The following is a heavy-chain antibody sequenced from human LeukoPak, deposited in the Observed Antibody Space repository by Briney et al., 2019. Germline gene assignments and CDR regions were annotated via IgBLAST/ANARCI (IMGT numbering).Heavy chain of an antibody. CDR2: IYNSGST. V-gene: IGHV4-39*01. CDR3: ARHVADYDFDY. J-gene: IGHJ4*02. Sequence: SETLSLTCSVSGGSISSNNYYWGWIRQPPGKGLEWIGSIYNSGSTYYNPSLKSRVTVSVDRTKNQSSLSLKSVTAADTAVYYCARHVADYDFDYWGQGSLVTVSS. CDR1: GGSISSNNYY. D-gene: IGHD3-16*01.